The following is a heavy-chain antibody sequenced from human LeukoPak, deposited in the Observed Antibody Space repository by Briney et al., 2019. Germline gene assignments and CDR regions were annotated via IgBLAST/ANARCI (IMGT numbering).Heavy chain of an antibody. J-gene: IGHJ4*02. CDR1: GFTFDDYA. V-gene: IGHV3-43*02. CDR2: ISGDGGST. D-gene: IGHD3-22*01. Sequence: GGSLRLSCAASGFTFDDYAMHWVRRAPGKGLEWVSLISGDGGSTYYADSVKGRFTISRDNSKNSPYLQMNSLRTEDTALYYCAKENYDSSGYYWLYFDYWGQGTLVTVSS. CDR3: AKENYDSSGYYWLYFDY.